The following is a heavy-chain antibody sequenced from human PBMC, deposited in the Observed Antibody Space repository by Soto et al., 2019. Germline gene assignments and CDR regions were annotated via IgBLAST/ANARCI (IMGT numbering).Heavy chain of an antibody. J-gene: IGHJ4*02. CDR3: ARVATMYDSSGYPSDY. Sequence: ASVKVSCKASGYTFTSYAMHWVRQAPGQRLEWMGWINAGNGNTKYSQKFQGRVNITRDTSASTAYMELSSLRSEDTAVYYCARVATMYDSSGYPSDYWGQGTLVTVSS. V-gene: IGHV1-3*01. CDR2: INAGNGNT. CDR1: GYTFTSYA. D-gene: IGHD3-22*01.